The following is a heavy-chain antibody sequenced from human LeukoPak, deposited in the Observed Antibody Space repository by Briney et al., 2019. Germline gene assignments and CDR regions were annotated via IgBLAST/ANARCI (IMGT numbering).Heavy chain of an antibody. CDR2: ITSGSSTI. J-gene: IGHJ6*02. V-gene: IGHV3-48*01. Sequence: GGSLRLSCAASEFTFSSYSMNWVRQAPGKGLEWVSYITSGSSTIYYADSVRGRFTISRDNAKNSLYLQMNSLRAEDTAVYYCAKDDGSGRLNYYYGMDVWGQGTTVTVSS. D-gene: IGHD3-10*01. CDR3: AKDDGSGRLNYYYGMDV. CDR1: EFTFSSYS.